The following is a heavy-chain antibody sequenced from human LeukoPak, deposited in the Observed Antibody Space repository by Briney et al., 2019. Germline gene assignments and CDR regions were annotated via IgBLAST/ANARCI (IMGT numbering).Heavy chain of an antibody. Sequence: SETLSLTCAVYGGSFSGYYWSSIRQPPGKGLEWIGEINHSGSTNYNPSLKSRVTISVDTSKNQFSLKLGSVTAADTAVYYCARHRRWFGGSFDYWGQGTLVTVSS. V-gene: IGHV4-34*01. J-gene: IGHJ4*02. CDR1: GGSFSGYY. D-gene: IGHD3-10*01. CDR3: ARHRRWFGGSFDY. CDR2: INHSGST.